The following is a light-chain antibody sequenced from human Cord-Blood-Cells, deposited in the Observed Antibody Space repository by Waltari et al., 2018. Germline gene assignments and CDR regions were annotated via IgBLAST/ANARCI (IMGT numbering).Light chain of an antibody. Sequence: QSALTQPRSVSGSPGQSATLSCTGTSSDVGGYNYVSCYQQHPGKAPKLMIYDVSKRPSGVPDRFSGSKSGNTATLTISGLQAEDEADYYCCSYAGSSDVVFGGGTKLTVL. CDR3: CSYAGSSDVV. CDR2: DVS. J-gene: IGLJ2*01. CDR1: SSDVGGYNY. V-gene: IGLV2-11*01.